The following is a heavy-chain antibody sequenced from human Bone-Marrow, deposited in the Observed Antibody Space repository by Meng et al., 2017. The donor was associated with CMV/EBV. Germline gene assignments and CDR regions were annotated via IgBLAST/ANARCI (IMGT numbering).Heavy chain of an antibody. Sequence: GESLKISCAASGFTFSSYSMNWVRQAPGKGLEWVSYISSSGSTIYYADSVKGRFTISRDNAKNSLYLQMNSLRAEDTAVYYCARDSHSSSWYYWGQGTLVTVSS. CDR1: GFTFSSYS. J-gene: IGHJ4*02. V-gene: IGHV3-48*04. CDR2: ISSSGSTI. D-gene: IGHD6-13*01. CDR3: ARDSHSSSWYY.